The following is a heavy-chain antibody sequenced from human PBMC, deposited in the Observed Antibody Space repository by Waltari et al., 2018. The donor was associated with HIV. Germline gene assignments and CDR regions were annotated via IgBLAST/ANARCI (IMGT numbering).Heavy chain of an antibody. D-gene: IGHD3-22*01. CDR1: GFTFSSYA. CDR3: AKDPRITMIVVVINYFDY. Sequence: EVQLLESGGGLVQPGGSLRLSCAASGFTFSSYAMSWVRQAPGKGLEWVSAISGSGGSTYYADSVKGRFTISRDNSKNTLYLQMNSLRAEDTAVYYCAKDPRITMIVVVINYFDYWGQGTLVTVSS. CDR2: ISGSGGST. J-gene: IGHJ4*02. V-gene: IGHV3-23*01.